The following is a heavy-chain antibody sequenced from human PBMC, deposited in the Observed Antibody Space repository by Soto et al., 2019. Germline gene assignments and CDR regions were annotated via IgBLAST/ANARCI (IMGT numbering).Heavy chain of an antibody. D-gene: IGHD2-21*01. Sequence: QVQLVESGGGVVQPGTSLRLSCAASGFAVSSYSMHWVRQAPGKGLEWVAAMSFDGNSKDFADSVKGRFKISRDTSKNTGSLEMESLCVAVSALYHCTTGRSMIANDDFAYWGQGNQVTVSS. CDR1: GFAVSSYS. CDR2: MSFDGNSK. V-gene: IGHV3-30-3*01. J-gene: IGHJ4*02. CDR3: TTGRSMIANDDFAY.